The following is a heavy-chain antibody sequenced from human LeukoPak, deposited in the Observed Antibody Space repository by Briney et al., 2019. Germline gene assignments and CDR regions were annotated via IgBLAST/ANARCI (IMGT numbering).Heavy chain of an antibody. CDR2: INHSGST. Sequence: SETLPLTCAVYGGSFSGYYWSWIRQPPGKGLEWIGEINHSGSTNYNPSLKSRVTISVDTSKNQFSLKLSSVTAADTAVYYCARAGYSSRRNFDYWGQGTLVTVSS. CDR1: GGSFSGYY. V-gene: IGHV4-34*01. J-gene: IGHJ4*02. D-gene: IGHD6-13*01. CDR3: ARAGYSSRRNFDY.